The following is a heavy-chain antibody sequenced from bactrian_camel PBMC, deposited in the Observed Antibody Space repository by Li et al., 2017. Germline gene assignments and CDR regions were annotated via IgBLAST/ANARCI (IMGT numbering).Heavy chain of an antibody. CDR2: ISPSGSTP. CDR1: GDTIGRYC. V-gene: IGHV3-2*01. J-gene: IGHJ6*01. CDR3: ASAVEP. Sequence: HVQLVESGGGSVQAGGSLTLSCVASGDTIGRYCMGWVRQAPGKGLEWVASISPSGSTPYYADSVKGRFTISRDSAKNTVSLQMNNLKSEDTALYYCASAVEPWGQGTQVTVS.